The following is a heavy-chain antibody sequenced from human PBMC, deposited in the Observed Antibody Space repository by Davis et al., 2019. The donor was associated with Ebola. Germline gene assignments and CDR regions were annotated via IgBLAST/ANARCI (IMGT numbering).Heavy chain of an antibody. CDR3: ARGKWFDP. J-gene: IGHJ5*02. Sequence: SVKVSCKTSGGTFTNYAVNWVRQAPGQGLEWMGRIIPVVDTKDYAQKFQGRVTLTADKATNTAYMELSGLRFDDTAEYYCARGKWFDPWGQGTLV. CDR1: GGTFTNYA. CDR2: IIPVVDTK. V-gene: IGHV1-69*04.